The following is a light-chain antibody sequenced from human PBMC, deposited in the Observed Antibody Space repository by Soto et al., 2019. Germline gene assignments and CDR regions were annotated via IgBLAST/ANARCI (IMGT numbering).Light chain of an antibody. CDR1: QSVSSSY. J-gene: IGKJ2*01. V-gene: IGKV3-20*01. Sequence: EIVLTQSPGTLSLSPGERATLSCRASQSVSSSYLAWYQQKPGQAPRLLICGASSRATGIPDRFSGSGSGTAFTLTIIRLEPEDFAVYYCQQYGSSPPRYTFGQGTKLEIK. CDR2: GAS. CDR3: QQYGSSPPRYT.